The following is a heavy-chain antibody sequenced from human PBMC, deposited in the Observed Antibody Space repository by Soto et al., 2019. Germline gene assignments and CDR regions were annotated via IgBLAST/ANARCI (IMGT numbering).Heavy chain of an antibody. CDR2: ISYDGSYK. Sequence: QVQLVESGGGVVQPGRSLRLSCAASGFTFSSDGMHWVRQAPGKGLEWVAVISYDGSYKNYADSVKGRFTISRENSKDTLDLQMNSLRAEDTAVYYCAKDRSRTWSFDYWGQGTLVTVSS. V-gene: IGHV3-30*18. CDR3: AKDRSRTWSFDY. D-gene: IGHD6-13*01. J-gene: IGHJ4*02. CDR1: GFTFSSDG.